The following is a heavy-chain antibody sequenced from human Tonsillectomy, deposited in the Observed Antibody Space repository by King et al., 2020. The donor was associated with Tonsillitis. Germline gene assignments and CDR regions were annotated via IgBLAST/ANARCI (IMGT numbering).Heavy chain of an antibody. Sequence: VQLVESGGGLVQPGGSLRLSCAASGFTFSSYWMHWVRQAPGKGLVWVSRINTDGSSITYADSVKGRFTISRDNAKNTLYLQMNSLRAEDTAVYYCASARDYYYGRDVWGQGTTVTVSS. CDR3: ASARDYYYGRDV. CDR1: GFTFSSYW. V-gene: IGHV3-74*03. J-gene: IGHJ6*02. CDR2: INTDGSSI.